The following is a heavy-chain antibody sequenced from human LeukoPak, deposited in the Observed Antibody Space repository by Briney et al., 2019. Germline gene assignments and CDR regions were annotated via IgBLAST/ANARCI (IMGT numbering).Heavy chain of an antibody. D-gene: IGHD2-2*01. CDR2: IYYTGSI. V-gene: IGHV4-28*05. CDR3: ARGPTYQPIDY. J-gene: IGHJ4*02. CDR1: GSSIASLNW. Sequence: SETLSLTCSVSGSSIASLNWWGWIRQPPGKGLEWIGYIYYTGSIYYNPSLKSRVTISVDTSKNHFSLKLSSVTAADTAVYYCARGPTYQPIDYWGQGTLVTVSS.